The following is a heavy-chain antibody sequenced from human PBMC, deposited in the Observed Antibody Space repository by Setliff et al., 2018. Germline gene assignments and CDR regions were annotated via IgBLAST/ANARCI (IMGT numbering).Heavy chain of an antibody. J-gene: IGHJ6*03. D-gene: IGHD3-10*01. CDR3: ARHVGSRSRGYNYYYYYMDV. V-gene: IGHV4-39*01. Sequence: SETLSLTCTVSGGSLRGNAIFWGWIRQPPGKGLEWIGSICYTGDPYYNPSLKSRVTMSVDTSRNQLSLKLTSVTAADTAVYYCARHVGSRSRGYNYYYYYMDVWGKGTTVTVSS. CDR2: ICYTGDP. CDR1: GGSLRGNAIF.